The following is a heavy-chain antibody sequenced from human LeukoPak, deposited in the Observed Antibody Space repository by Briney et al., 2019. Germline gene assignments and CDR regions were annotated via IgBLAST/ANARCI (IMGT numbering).Heavy chain of an antibody. V-gene: IGHV3-21*01. D-gene: IGHD5-12*01. CDR1: GFTFSSYS. Sequence: PGGSLRLSCAASGFTFSSYSMNWVRQAPGKGLEWVSSISSSSSYIYYADSVKGRFTISRDNAKNSLYLQMNSLRAEDTAVYYCARDGGYSGYGSYYGMDVWGQGTTVTVSS. CDR2: ISSSSSYI. CDR3: ARDGGYSGYGSYYGMDV. J-gene: IGHJ6*02.